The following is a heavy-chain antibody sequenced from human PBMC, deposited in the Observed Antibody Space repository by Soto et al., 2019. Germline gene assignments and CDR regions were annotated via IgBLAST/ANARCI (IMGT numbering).Heavy chain of an antibody. Sequence: QLQLQESGPGLVKPSETLSLTCTVSGGSISSSSYYWGWIRQPPGKGLEWIGSIYYSGSTYYNPSLKSRLTLSVDTSKNHFSLKLSSVTAADTAVYYCARHLRTGAKRGYSYGHFDYWGQGTLVTVSS. CDR3: ARHLRTGAKRGYSYGHFDY. CDR1: GGSISSSSYY. D-gene: IGHD5-18*01. CDR2: IYYSGST. J-gene: IGHJ4*02. V-gene: IGHV4-39*01.